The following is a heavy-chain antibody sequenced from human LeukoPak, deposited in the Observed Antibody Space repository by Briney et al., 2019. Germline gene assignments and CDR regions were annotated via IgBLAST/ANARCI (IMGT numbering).Heavy chain of an antibody. CDR2: ISSSGST. V-gene: IGHV4-4*08. Sequence: SETLSLTCAVSGGSIGSYYWRWIRQPPGKGLEYIGYISSSGSTNFHTSLESRVTISKDMSKNPFSLKLSSVTAADTALYFCARLVYNTYTNNWRFDYWGRGTLVTISS. D-gene: IGHD1-1*01. CDR3: ARLVYNTYTNNWRFDY. J-gene: IGHJ4*02. CDR1: GGSIGSYY.